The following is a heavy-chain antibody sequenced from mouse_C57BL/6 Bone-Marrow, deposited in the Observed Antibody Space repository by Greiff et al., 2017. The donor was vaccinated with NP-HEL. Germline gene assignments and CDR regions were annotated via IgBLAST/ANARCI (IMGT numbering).Heavy chain of an antibody. CDR2: IYPGNSDT. Sequence: VQLQQSGTVLARPGASVKMSCKTSGYTFTSYWMHWVKQRPGQGLEWIGAIYPGNSDTSYNQKFKGKAKLTAVTSASTAYMELSSLTNEDSAVYYCTTRGELRLRGAWFAYWGQGTLVTVSA. D-gene: IGHD3-2*02. CDR1: GYTFTSYW. J-gene: IGHJ3*01. V-gene: IGHV1-5*01. CDR3: TTRGELRLRGAWFAY.